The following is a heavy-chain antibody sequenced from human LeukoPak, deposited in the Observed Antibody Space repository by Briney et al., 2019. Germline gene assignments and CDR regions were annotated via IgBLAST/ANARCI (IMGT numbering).Heavy chain of an antibody. CDR1: GGSISGTNW. V-gene: IGHV4/OR15-8*02. D-gene: IGHD1-26*01. J-gene: IGHJ4*02. CDR3: SRESGPFCPFGY. CDR2: ISLAGQT. Sequence: SETLSLTCGVSGGSISGTNWWSWVRQPPGQGLEWIGGISLAGQTNYNPSLNGRVTMSLDKSSNQLSLHLTSVTAADTATYFCSRESGPFCPFGYWGQGTLVIVSS.